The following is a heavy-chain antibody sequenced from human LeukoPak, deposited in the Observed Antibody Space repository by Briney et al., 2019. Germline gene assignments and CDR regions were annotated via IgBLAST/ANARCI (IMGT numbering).Heavy chain of an antibody. D-gene: IGHD6-19*01. Sequence: GGSLRLTCAASGFTFSSYSMNWVRQAPGKGLEWVSYISSHKTYIYYADSVKDRFTISRDNAKSSLYLQMNSLRAEDTAVYYCAGIGVAGQFDYWGQGTLVTVSS. CDR2: ISSHKTYI. J-gene: IGHJ4*02. CDR1: GFTFSSYS. V-gene: IGHV3-21*01. CDR3: AGIGVAGQFDY.